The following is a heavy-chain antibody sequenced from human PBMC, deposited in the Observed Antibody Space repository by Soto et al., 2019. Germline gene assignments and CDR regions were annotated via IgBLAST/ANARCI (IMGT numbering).Heavy chain of an antibody. D-gene: IGHD2-15*01. CDR2: ISPYNGYT. J-gene: IGHJ4*02. CDR3: ARTPRAQMIVLEAATRFDY. Sequence: QVQLVQSGAEVKRPGASVKVSCKASGYTFTTYGFNWVRQAPGQGLEWMGWISPYNGYTNYAQNFQGRVTLTTDTSTSTAYMELRSLTSDDTAVYYCARTPRAQMIVLEAATRFDYWGQGTLVTVSS. V-gene: IGHV1-18*04. CDR1: GYTFTTYG.